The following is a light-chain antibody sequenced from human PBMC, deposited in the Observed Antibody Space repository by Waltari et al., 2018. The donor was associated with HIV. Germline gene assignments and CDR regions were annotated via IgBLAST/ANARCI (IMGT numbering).Light chain of an antibody. CDR1: QNINNH. Sequence: DIHMTQSPTSLSASVGARITITCRASQNINNHLNWYRQKSGKAPKLLVYGASTLQSGVPSRFSGSGSGTAFTLTISGLQPEDFVTYYCQQTNSSPWTFGQGTKVEIK. CDR2: GAS. CDR3: QQTNSSPWT. J-gene: IGKJ1*01. V-gene: IGKV1-39*01.